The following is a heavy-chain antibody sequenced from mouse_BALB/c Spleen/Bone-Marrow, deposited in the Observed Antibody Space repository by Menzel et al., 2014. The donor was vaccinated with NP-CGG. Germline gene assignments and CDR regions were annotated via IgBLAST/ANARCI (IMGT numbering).Heavy chain of an antibody. D-gene: IGHD2-1*01. Sequence: DVKLVESGAELVKPGASVKLSCTASGFNIKDTYMHWVKQRPEQGLEWIGRIDPANGNTKYDPKFQGKATITADTSSNTAYLQLSSLTSEDTAVYYCARNGNYGAWFAYWGQGTLVTVS. CDR3: ARNGNYGAWFAY. CDR1: GFNIKDTY. V-gene: IGHV14-3*02. CDR2: IDPANGNT. J-gene: IGHJ3*01.